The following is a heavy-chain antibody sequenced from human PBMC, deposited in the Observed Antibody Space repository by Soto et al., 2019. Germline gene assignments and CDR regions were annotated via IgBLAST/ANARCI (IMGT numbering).Heavy chain of an antibody. V-gene: IGHV3-33*01. D-gene: IGHD4-17*01. CDR1: GFTFSNYA. CDR2: IWYDGSNK. J-gene: IGHJ4*02. Sequence: PGGSLRLSCAAFGFTFSNYAMHWVRQAPGKGLEWVAVIWYDGSNKYYVDSVKGRFTISRDNSLNTLYLQLNSLRAEDTAVYYCARDNYGADYWGQGMLVTVSS. CDR3: ARDNYGADY.